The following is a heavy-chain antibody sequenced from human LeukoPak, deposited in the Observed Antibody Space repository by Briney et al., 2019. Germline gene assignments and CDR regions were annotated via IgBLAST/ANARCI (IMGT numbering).Heavy chain of an antibody. D-gene: IGHD2-15*01. V-gene: IGHV4-39*01. CDR1: GGSISSSSHY. CDR2: IYYSGST. J-gene: IGHJ4*02. CDR3: SRLESGSCYF. Sequence: KPSETLSLTCTVSGGSISSSSHYWGWIRQPPGKGLEWIGSIYYSGSTYYNPSLKSRVSMSVDTSKNQFSLKLSSVTAADTAVYYCSRLESGSCYFWGQGTLVTVSS.